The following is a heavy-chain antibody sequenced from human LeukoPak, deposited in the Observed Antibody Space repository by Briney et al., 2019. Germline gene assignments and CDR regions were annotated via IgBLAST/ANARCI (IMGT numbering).Heavy chain of an antibody. D-gene: IGHD3-22*01. CDR3: ARGPITTRSHFDY. Sequence: ASVKVSCKASGGTFSSYAISWVRQAPGQGLEWMGGIIPIFATANYAQKFQGRVTITADESTSTAYMELSSLRSEDTAVYYCARGPITTRSHFDYWGQGTLVAVSS. CDR2: IIPIFATA. V-gene: IGHV1-69*13. CDR1: GGTFSSYA. J-gene: IGHJ4*02.